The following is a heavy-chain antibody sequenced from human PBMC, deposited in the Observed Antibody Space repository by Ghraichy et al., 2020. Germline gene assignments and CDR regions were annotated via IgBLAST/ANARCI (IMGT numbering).Heavy chain of an antibody. Sequence: GGSLRLSCAPSGSRLNTYRIQWVRLAPGKGLEWVANINEDGSDKYYVDSVKGRFTLSRDNAKKTLYLQMNDLRVEDTAIYYCAGDELGNNGMDVWGTVTIVIV. CDR3: AGDELGNNGMDV. CDR2: INEDGSDK. J-gene: IGHJ6*04. V-gene: IGHV3-7*03. D-gene: IGHD1/OR15-1a*01. CDR1: GSRLNTYR.